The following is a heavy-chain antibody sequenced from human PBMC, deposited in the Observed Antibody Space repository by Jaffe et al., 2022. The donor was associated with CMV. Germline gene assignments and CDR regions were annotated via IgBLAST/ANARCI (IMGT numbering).Heavy chain of an antibody. D-gene: IGHD5-12*01. CDR3: ARDGYPFDS. V-gene: IGHV3-7*01. CDR1: GFTFRSYW. Sequence: EVQLVESGGDLVQPGGSLRLSCAASGFTFRSYWMSWVRQAPGKGLEWVANIKQDGSEKYYVAAVKGRFTISRDNARSSVYLQMNSLRAEDTAVYYCARDGYPFDSWGQGTLVTVSS. J-gene: IGHJ4*02. CDR2: IKQDGSEK.